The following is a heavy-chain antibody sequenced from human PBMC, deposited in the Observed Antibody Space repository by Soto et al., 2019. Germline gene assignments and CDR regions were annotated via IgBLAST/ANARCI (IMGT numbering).Heavy chain of an antibody. J-gene: IGHJ4*02. Sequence: APVKVSGKTSGYIFTKYGISRVRQALGQGLKWMGRISGYSSNTDYAQKFQGRVTMTTDTSTSTGYMELRSLTSDDTALYYCAEDQFGRYDILYYIHNWGQGTLVNVSS. CDR3: AEDQFGRYDILYYIHN. D-gene: IGHD3-9*01. CDR1: GYIFTKYG. CDR2: ISGYSSNT. V-gene: IGHV1-18*01.